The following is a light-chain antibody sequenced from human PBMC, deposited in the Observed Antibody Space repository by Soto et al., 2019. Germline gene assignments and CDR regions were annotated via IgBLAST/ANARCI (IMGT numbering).Light chain of an antibody. CDR3: SSYTTNNSPHV. J-gene: IGLJ1*01. CDR1: SSDIGSYDH. Sequence: QSVLTQPASVSGSPGQSITISCSGTSSDIGSYDHVAWYQQFPGKSPKLIIYAVSDRPSGVSDRFSGSKSGISASLTISGLQTEDEADYYCSSYTTNNSPHVFGAGTKVTVL. V-gene: IGLV2-14*03. CDR2: AVS.